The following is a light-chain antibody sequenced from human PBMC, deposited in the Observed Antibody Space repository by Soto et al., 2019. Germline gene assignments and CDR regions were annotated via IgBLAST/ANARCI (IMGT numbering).Light chain of an antibody. Sequence: EILMTQSPATLSVSPGERATLSCRASQNISTNLVWYQQKPGQAPRLLLYGASNRATGVPARFSGTGSGTNFTLTVSSLQSEDFAVYYRQQYYNSPPWTFGRGTKVEIK. CDR2: GAS. J-gene: IGKJ1*01. V-gene: IGKV3-15*01. CDR3: QQYYNSPPWT. CDR1: QNISTN.